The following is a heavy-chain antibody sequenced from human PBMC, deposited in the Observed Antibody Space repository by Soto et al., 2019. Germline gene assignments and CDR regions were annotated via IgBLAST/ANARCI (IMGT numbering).Heavy chain of an antibody. CDR1: GYTFTSYD. Sequence: VASVKVSCKASGYTFTSYDINWVRQATGQGLEWMGWMNPNSGNTGYAQKFQGRVTMTRNTSISTAYMELSSLRSEDTAVYYCARGATMMTDAFDIWGQGTMVTVSS. D-gene: IGHD3-22*01. J-gene: IGHJ3*02. CDR3: ARGATMMTDAFDI. CDR2: MNPNSGNT. V-gene: IGHV1-8*01.